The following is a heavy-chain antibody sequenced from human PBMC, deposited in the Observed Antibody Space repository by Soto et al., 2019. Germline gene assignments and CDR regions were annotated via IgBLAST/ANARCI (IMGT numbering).Heavy chain of an antibody. Sequence: EVQLLESGGGLVQPGGSLRLSCAASGFPLSTYGMTWVRQAPGKGLEWVSAITGTGGNTYYVDSVKGRFTSSRDNSKNMLYLQVNSLRVEDXXVYXCARIRGYWYGLDVWGQGTTVTVSS. CDR2: ITGTGGNT. V-gene: IGHV3-23*01. CDR3: ARIRGYWYGLDV. CDR1: GFPLSTYG. J-gene: IGHJ6*02.